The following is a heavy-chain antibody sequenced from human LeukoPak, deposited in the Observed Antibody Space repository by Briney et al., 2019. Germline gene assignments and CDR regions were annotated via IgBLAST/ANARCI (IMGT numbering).Heavy chain of an antibody. CDR3: ATVPRIAAAGDPVFGYYYGMDV. Sequence: ASVKVSCKASGYTFTGYYMHWVRQAPGQGLEWMGWINPNSGGTNYAQKFQGRVTMTEDTSTDTAYMELSSLRSEDTAVYYCATVPRIAAAGDPVFGYYYGMDVWGQGTTVTVSS. CDR2: INPNSGGT. V-gene: IGHV1-2*02. J-gene: IGHJ6*02. CDR1: GYTFTGYY. D-gene: IGHD6-13*01.